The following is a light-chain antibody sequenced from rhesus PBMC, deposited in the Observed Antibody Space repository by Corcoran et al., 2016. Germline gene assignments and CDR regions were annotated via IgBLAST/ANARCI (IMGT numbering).Light chain of an antibody. CDR3: QHGYGTPFT. V-gene: IGKV1-74*01. CDR2: KAS. Sequence: DIQMTQSPSSLSASVGDRVTITCRASENVNNYLNWYQQKPGKAPKLLIYKASTLQSGVPSRFSGRGAGTDDTFTISSLQPEDVATYYGQHGYGTPFTFGPGTKLDIK. J-gene: IGKJ3*01. CDR1: ENVNNY.